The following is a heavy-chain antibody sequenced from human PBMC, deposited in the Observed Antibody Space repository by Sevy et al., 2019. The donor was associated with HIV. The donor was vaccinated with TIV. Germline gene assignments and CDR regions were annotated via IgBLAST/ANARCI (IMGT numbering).Heavy chain of an antibody. CDR2: TSKSSSYI. Sequence: GGSLRLSCAASGSSFESFAMNWVRQAPGKGLEWVAYTSKSSSYIYYADPVKGRFTTSRDNAKNSLFLQMNSLGAEDTAIYYCTRGSGIDYYEKGMDLWGQGTTVTVSS. V-gene: IGHV3-21*04. J-gene: IGHJ6*02. CDR1: GSSFESFA. CDR3: TRGSGIDYYEKGMDL. D-gene: IGHD3-10*01.